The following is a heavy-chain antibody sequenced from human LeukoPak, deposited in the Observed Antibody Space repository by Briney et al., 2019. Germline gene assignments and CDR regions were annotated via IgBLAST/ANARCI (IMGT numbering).Heavy chain of an antibody. CDR1: GYTFTDYY. D-gene: IGHD3-22*01. Sequence: ASVRVSCKASGYTFTDYYIHWVRQAPGQGLEWLGWLSPKTGGTNYAQKFQGRVTMTRDTSISTAYMELSRLRSDDTAVYYCARERSYRYYDSLGYWGQGTLVTVSS. V-gene: IGHV1-2*02. CDR2: LSPKTGGT. CDR3: ARERSYRYYDSLGY. J-gene: IGHJ4*02.